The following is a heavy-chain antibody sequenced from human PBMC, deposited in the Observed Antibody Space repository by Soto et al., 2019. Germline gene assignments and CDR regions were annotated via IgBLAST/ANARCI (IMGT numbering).Heavy chain of an antibody. CDR3: AKWGPVFGVVIIPVRDYYYAMEV. Sequence: GGSLRLSCAASGFTFSSYAMSWVRQAPGKGLEWVSAISESGGSTYYADSVKGRFTISRGNSKNTLYLQMNSLRAEDTAVYYCAKWGPVFGVVIIPVRDYYYAMEVWGPGTTVTVSS. CDR2: ISESGGST. V-gene: IGHV3-23*01. CDR1: GFTFSSYA. J-gene: IGHJ6*02. D-gene: IGHD3-3*01.